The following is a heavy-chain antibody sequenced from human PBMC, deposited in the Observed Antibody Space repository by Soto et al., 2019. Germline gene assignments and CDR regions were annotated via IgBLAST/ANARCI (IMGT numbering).Heavy chain of an antibody. V-gene: IGHV3-33*01. CDR2: IWFDGSKK. CDR3: ARDRLVPYGYGMDV. Sequence: QMQLVEFGGGVVRPGRSLRLSCAAFGLTFRSLGFPWVRQAPGKGWGWVALIWFDGSKKYYVDSVKGRFAVSRDNSKNTLYLQMNSLRVEDTAVYYCARDRLVPYGYGMDVWGQGTTVTVSS. D-gene: IGHD2-2*01. J-gene: IGHJ6*02. CDR1: GLTFRSLG.